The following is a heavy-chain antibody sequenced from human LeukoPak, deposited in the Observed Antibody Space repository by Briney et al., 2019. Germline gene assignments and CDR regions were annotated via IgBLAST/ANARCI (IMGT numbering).Heavy chain of an antibody. CDR2: ISYDGSNK. CDR3: AKDWDIVATIDY. CDR1: GFTFSSYG. V-gene: IGHV3-30*18. J-gene: IGHJ4*02. Sequence: GRSLRLSCAASGFTFSSYGMHWVRQAPGKGLEWEAVISYDGSNKYYADSVKGRFTISRDNSKNTLYLQMNSLRAEDTAVYYCAKDWDIVATIDYWGQGTLVTVSS. D-gene: IGHD5-12*01.